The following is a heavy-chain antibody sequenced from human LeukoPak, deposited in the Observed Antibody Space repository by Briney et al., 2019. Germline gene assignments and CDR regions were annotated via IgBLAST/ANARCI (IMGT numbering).Heavy chain of an antibody. CDR1: GFTFGDYA. D-gene: IGHD5-18*01. Sequence: GGSLRLACPASGFTFGDYAVRWARQAAGKGREWVGLIRGKAYGRTKEYAASVKGRFTISRDDSKSIDYLQMNSMKTEDTAVYYCTRGFDGLWSFYFDYWGQGTLVTVSS. CDR2: IRGKAYGRTK. J-gene: IGHJ4*02. CDR3: TRGFDGLWSFYFDY. V-gene: IGHV3-49*04.